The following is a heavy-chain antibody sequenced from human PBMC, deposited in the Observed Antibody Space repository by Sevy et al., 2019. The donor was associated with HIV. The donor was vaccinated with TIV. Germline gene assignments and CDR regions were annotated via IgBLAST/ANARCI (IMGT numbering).Heavy chain of an antibody. CDR1: GFTFSSYW. J-gene: IGHJ4*02. D-gene: IGHD6-25*01. CDR3: ARALAAAASY. CDR2: IKQDGSEK. V-gene: IGHV3-7*01. Sequence: GGSLRLSCAASGFTFSSYWMNWVRQAPGKGLEWVANIKQDGSEKYYVDPVKGRFTISRDNAKNSMHLQMNSLRAEDTAVYDCARALAAAASYWGQGTLVTVSS.